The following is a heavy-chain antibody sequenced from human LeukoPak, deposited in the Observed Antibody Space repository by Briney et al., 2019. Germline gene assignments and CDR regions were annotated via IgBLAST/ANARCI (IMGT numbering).Heavy chain of an antibody. CDR3: ASTSSSWSRVFDY. V-gene: IGHV4-31*03. CDR2: IYYSGST. J-gene: IGHJ4*02. CDR1: GGSISSGGYY. D-gene: IGHD6-13*01. Sequence: PSETLSLTCTVSGGSISSGGYYWSWIRQHPGKGLEWIGYIYYSGSTYYNPSLKSRVTISVDTSKNQLSLKLSSVTAADTAVYYCASTSSSWSRVFDYWGQGTLVTVSS.